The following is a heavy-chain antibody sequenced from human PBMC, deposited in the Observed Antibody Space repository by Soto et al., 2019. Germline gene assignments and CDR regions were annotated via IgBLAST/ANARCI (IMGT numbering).Heavy chain of an antibody. J-gene: IGHJ5*02. CDR1: GGSIGTSAYY. Sequence: XGTLSLTCAVSGGSIGTSAYYGGWIRQAPGKGLEWIGSINHSGNTYLSPSLKDRVTMSVDTSKNSFSLKLRSATAADTGLYYCSRRAPEGFDPWGQGTLVTVSS. V-gene: IGHV4-39*01. CDR3: SRRAPEGFDP. CDR2: INHSGNT.